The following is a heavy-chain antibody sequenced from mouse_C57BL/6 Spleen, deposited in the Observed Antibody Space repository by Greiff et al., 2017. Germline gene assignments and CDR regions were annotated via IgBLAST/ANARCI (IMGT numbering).Heavy chain of an antibody. V-gene: IGHV14-1*01. Sequence: VQLQQSGAELVRPGASVKLSCTASGFNIKDYYMHWVKQRPEQGLEWIGRIDPEDGDTEYAPKFQGKATMTADTSSNTAYLQLSILTSEDTAVYYCTTGYCSSRDYAMGEWGQGTSVTVSS. J-gene: IGHJ4*01. D-gene: IGHD1-1*01. CDR3: TTGYCSSRDYAMGE. CDR2: IDPEDGDT. CDR1: GFNIKDYY.